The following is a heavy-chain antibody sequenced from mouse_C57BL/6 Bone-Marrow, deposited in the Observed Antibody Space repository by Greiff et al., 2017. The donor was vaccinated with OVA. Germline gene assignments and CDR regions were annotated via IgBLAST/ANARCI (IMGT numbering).Heavy chain of an antibody. CDR1: GFTFSVYG. J-gene: IGHJ4*01. CDR2: ISSGSSTI. Sequence: EVQVVDSGGGLVKPGGSLKLSCAASGFTFSVYGMHWVRQAPEKGLEWVAYISSGSSTIYYADTVKGRFTISRDNAKNTLFLQMTSLRSEDTAMYYCARRLGRDYAMDYWGQGTSVTVSS. V-gene: IGHV5-17*01. CDR3: ARRLGRDYAMDY. D-gene: IGHD4-1*01.